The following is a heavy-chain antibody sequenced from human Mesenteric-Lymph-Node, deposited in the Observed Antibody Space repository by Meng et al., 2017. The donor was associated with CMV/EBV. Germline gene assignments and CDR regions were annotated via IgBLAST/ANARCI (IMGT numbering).Heavy chain of an antibody. J-gene: IGHJ4*02. D-gene: IGHD4-23*01. CDR3: ARHQRWLKSEGGFNY. CDR2: INHSGIT. CDR1: GVSVSGYY. Sequence: VQPQQWGDGLLKRPETVSLTCAVYGVSVSGYYWSWIRQPPGKVLKWIGEINHSGITNYNPSLKSRVTISVDTSKNQFSLKLSSVTAADTAVYYCARHQRWLKSEGGFNYWGQGTLVTVSS. V-gene: IGHV4-34*01.